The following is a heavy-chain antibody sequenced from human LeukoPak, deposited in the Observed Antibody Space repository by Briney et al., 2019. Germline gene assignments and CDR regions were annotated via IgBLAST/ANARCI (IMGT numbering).Heavy chain of an antibody. V-gene: IGHV4-34*01. D-gene: IGHD6-13*01. CDR1: AVSFSGYY. J-gene: IGHJ4*02. CDR2: INHSGST. CDR3: ARGSDTAAGLY. Sequence: PSETLSLTCAVYAVSFSGYYWSWNPPRQGQGLEWIGEINHSGSTNYNPSLKSRVSISVDSSKNQSSLKVSSVTAADTAVYYCARGSDTAAGLYWGQGTLVTVSS.